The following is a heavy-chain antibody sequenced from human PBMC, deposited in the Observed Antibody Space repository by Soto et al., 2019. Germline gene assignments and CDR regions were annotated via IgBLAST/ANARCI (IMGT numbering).Heavy chain of an antibody. J-gene: IGHJ6*02. CDR2: INSDGSST. Sequence: EVQLVESGGGLVQPGGSLRLSCAASGFTFSSYWMHLVRQAPGKGLVWVSRINSDGSSTSYADSVKGRFTISRDNAKNTLYLQMNSLRAEDTAVYYCAREVAARNYDGMDVWGQGTTVTVSS. CDR3: AREVAARNYDGMDV. D-gene: IGHD2-15*01. V-gene: IGHV3-74*01. CDR1: GFTFSSYW.